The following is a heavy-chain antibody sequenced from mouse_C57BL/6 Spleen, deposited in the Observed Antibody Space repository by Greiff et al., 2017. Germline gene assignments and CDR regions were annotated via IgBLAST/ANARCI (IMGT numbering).Heavy chain of an antibody. CDR2: ISNLAYSI. Sequence: EVKLMESGGGLVQPGGSLKLSCAASGFTFSDYGMAWVRQAPRKGPEWVAFISNLAYSIYYADTVTGRFTISRENAKNTLYLEMSRLRSEDTAMYYCARKGTGERYFDVWGTGTTVTVSS. CDR1: GFTFSDYG. CDR3: ARKGTGERYFDV. D-gene: IGHD3-3*01. J-gene: IGHJ1*03. V-gene: IGHV5-15*01.